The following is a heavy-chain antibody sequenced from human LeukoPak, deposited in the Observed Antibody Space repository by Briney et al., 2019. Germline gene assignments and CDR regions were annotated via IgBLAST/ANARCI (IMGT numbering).Heavy chain of an antibody. CDR2: ISNSASYI. CDR3: ARDAVYSSSWQYY. Sequence: PGGSLRLSCAASGFTFSTYNMNWVRQAPGKGLEWVSSISNSASYIFYADSVKGRFTISRDNAKNSLYLQMNSLRAEDTAVYYCARDAVYSSSWQYYWGQGTLVTVSS. V-gene: IGHV3-21*01. CDR1: GFTFSTYN. D-gene: IGHD6-13*01. J-gene: IGHJ4*02.